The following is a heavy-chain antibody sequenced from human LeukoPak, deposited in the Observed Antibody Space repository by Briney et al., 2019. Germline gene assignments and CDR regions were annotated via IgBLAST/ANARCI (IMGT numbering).Heavy chain of an antibody. Sequence: GGSLRLSCAASGFTFSSYWMHWVRQAPGKGLVWVSHINNDESSTSYADSVRGRFTISRDNAKNTLYLQMNSLRAEDTAVYYCAKEGRYCSGGSCQYYFDYWGQGTLVTVSS. D-gene: IGHD2-15*01. CDR3: AKEGRYCSGGSCQYYFDY. J-gene: IGHJ4*02. CDR2: INNDESST. CDR1: GFTFSSYW. V-gene: IGHV3-74*01.